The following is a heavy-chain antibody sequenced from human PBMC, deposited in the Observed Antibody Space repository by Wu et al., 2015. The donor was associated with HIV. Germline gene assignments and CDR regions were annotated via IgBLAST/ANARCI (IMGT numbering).Heavy chain of an antibody. Sequence: QVLLVQSGTEVKKPGASVKVSCKASGYTFTGYYMHWVRQAPGQGLEWLGWINPKSGGTNYAQKFQGRVTLTRDTAVTTAYLELNSLRSDDTAVYYCARLQSLHGLYSNADYWGQGTLVTVSS. J-gene: IGHJ4*02. CDR3: ARLQSLHGLYSNADY. D-gene: IGHD3-10*01. CDR2: INPKSGGT. CDR1: GYTFTGYY. V-gene: IGHV1-2*02.